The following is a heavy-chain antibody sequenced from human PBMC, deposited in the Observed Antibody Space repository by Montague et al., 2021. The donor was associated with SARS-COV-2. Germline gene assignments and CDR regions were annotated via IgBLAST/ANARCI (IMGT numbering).Heavy chain of an antibody. V-gene: IGHV4-39*07. CDR3: ARDSCRGDYNFDY. CDR2: MYDSGGT. Sequence: SETLSLTCTVSGGSVYSTNYYWGWVRQPPGKGLEWVVSMYDSGGTYQNPSLQYRVSMSVDTSKNQFSLRLASVTAADTAVYYCARDSCRGDYNFDYWGQGILVTVSA. D-gene: IGHD2-21*01. CDR1: GGSVYSTNYY. J-gene: IGHJ4*02.